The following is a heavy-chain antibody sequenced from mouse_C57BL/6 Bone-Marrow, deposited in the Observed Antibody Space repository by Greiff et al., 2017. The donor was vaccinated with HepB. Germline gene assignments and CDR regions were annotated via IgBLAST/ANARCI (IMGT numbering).Heavy chain of an antibody. J-gene: IGHJ3*01. CDR2: INPNNGGT. Sequence: VQLQQSGPELVKPGASVKISCKASGYTFTDYYMNWVKQSHGKSLEWIGDINPNNGGTSYTQKFKGKATLNVDSSPSTAYMELRSLTSEDSAVYYCARELGYWGQGTLVTVSA. CDR1: GYTFTDYY. CDR3: ARELGY. V-gene: IGHV1-26*01.